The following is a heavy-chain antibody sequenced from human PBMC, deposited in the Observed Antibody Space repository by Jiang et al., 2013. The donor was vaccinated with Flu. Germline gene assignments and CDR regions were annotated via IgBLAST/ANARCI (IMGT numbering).Heavy chain of an antibody. J-gene: IGHJ4*02. Sequence: GLVKPSETLSLTCTVSGGPINTNSHYWGWVRQPPGKGLEWIGSIYYNGSIYYNPSLKSRVTISVDTSKNQFSLRLSSVTAADTAVYYCARAQKYSGFELPYFDFWGQGTLVTVSS. CDR2: IYYNGSI. CDR3: ARAQKYSGFELPYFDF. D-gene: IGHD5-12*01. V-gene: IGHV4-39*07. CDR1: GGPINTNSHY.